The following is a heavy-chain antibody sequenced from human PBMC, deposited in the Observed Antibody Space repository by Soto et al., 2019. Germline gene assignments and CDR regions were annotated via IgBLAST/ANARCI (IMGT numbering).Heavy chain of an antibody. Sequence: SVKVSCKASGGTFRNHVFNWVRQAPGQGLEWMGGIIPIIGTPNYAQKFQGRVTITADASTNTVYLDVSSLRSQDTAVYYCARDLEFRDGNISHLDYWGQGTLVTVSS. J-gene: IGHJ4*02. CDR1: GGTFRNHV. V-gene: IGHV1-69*13. CDR2: IIPIIGTP. CDR3: ARDLEFRDGNISHLDY. D-gene: IGHD3-10*01.